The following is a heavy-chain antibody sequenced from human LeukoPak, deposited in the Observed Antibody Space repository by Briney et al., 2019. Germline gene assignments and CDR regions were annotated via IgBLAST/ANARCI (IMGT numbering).Heavy chain of an antibody. J-gene: IGHJ4*02. CDR2: IYYTGST. CDR1: GGSISSSSYY. V-gene: IGHV4-39*01. CDR3: ARQGYSSGRVY. D-gene: IGHD2-15*01. Sequence: SETLSLTCTVPGGSISSSSYYWGWIRQPPGKGLEWIGSIYYTGSTYYDPSLKSRVTISVDTSKNQFSLKLSSVTAAATAVYYCARQGYSSGRVYWGQGALVTVSS.